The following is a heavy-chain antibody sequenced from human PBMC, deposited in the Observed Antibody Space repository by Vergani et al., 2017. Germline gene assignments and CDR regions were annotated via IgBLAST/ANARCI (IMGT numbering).Heavy chain of an antibody. CDR3: ARDSLYYGSGIYYYYYMDV. D-gene: IGHD3-10*01. Sequence: QVQLQESGPGLVKPSQTLSLTCTVSGGSISSGDYYWSWIRQPPGKGLEWIGYIYYSGSTYYNPSLKSRVTISVDTSKNQFSLKLSSVTAADTAVYYCARDSLYYGSGIYYYYYMDVWGKGTTVTVSS. V-gene: IGHV4-30-4*08. CDR2: IYYSGST. J-gene: IGHJ6*03. CDR1: GGSISSGDYY.